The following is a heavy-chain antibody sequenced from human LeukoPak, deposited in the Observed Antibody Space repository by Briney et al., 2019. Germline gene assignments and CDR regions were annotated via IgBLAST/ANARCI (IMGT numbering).Heavy chain of an antibody. Sequence: PGGSLRLSCAASGFTFTNAWMSWVRQAPGKGLEWVSGITGSGDNTYSADSVKGRFTISRDNSKNTVYLQMNSLRAEDTAIYFCAKQRRAAADYCDFDLWGRGTLVTVSS. CDR1: GFTFTNAW. CDR3: AKQRRAAADYCDFDL. J-gene: IGHJ2*01. V-gene: IGHV3-23*01. CDR2: ITGSGDNT. D-gene: IGHD6-13*01.